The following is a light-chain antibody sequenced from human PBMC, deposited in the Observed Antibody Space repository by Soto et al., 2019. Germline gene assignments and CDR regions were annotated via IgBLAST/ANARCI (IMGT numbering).Light chain of an antibody. CDR3: KPYNNWPPLT. CDR1: QSVSSN. J-gene: IGKJ4*01. Sequence: EIVMTQSPATLSVSPGERATLSCRASQSVSSNLAWYQQKPGQAPRLLIYGASTRATGIPARFSGSGSGTEFTLTISSMQSEDFAVYYCKPYNNWPPLTFGGGTKVDIK. CDR2: GAS. V-gene: IGKV3-15*01.